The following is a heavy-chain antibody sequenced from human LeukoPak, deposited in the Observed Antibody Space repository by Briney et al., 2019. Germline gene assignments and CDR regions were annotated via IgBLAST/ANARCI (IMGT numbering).Heavy chain of an antibody. CDR1: GFTFSDYY. J-gene: IGHJ4*02. V-gene: IGHV3-11*01. D-gene: IGHD3-10*01. CDR3: ARCPTHYYGSGSYSPLHYFDY. CDR2: ISSSGSTI. Sequence: GGSLRLSCAASGFTFSDYYMSWIRQAPGKGLEWVSYISSSGSTIYYADSVEGRFTISRDNAKNSLYLQMNSLRAEDTAVYYCARCPTHYYGSGSYSPLHYFDYWGQGTLVTVSS.